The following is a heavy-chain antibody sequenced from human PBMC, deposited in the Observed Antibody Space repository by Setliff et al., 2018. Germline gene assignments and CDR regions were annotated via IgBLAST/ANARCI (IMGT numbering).Heavy chain of an antibody. CDR3: ARVGVTSTKEYYFDH. D-gene: IGHD2-21*02. CDR1: GYTFTDYS. V-gene: IGHV1-18*04. Sequence: GASVKVSCKTSGYTFTDYSIHWLRQAPGQGLEWIGWISGYIRDTNYAQKFQGRVTMTTDTSTGTTYMELRSLRSDDTAVYYCARVGVTSTKEYYFDHWGQGTLVTVSS. J-gene: IGHJ4*02. CDR2: ISGYIRDT.